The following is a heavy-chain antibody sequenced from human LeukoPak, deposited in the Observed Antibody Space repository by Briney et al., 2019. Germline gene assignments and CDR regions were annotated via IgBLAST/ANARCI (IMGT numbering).Heavy chain of an antibody. J-gene: IGHJ3*02. CDR1: GFTFSTYA. CDR2: ISGSGGSP. V-gene: IGHV3-23*01. D-gene: IGHD5/OR15-5a*01. CDR3: AKGGSVTAPDDAFDI. Sequence: GGSLRLSCAASGFTFSTYAMSWVRQAPGKGLEWVSVISGSGGSPYYADSVKGRFAISRDNSKNTLYLQMNSLRAEDMGVYYCAKGGSVTAPDDAFDIWGQGTMVTVSS.